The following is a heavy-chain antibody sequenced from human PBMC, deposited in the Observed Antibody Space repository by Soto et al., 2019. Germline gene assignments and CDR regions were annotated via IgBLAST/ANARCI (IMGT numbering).Heavy chain of an antibody. J-gene: IGHJ4*02. CDR3: ARQKYAGCGGYDSAFDT. CDR2: IYPGDSDV. CDR1: GYTFTTYW. D-gene: IGHD5-12*01. Sequence: GESLKISCQGSGYTFTTYWVGWVRQRPGKGLDWMGNIYPGDSDVKYSPSFQGQVTISVDKSISTAYLQWNSLKASDTAVYYCARQKYAGCGGYDSAFDTWGQGTLVTVYS. V-gene: IGHV5-51*01.